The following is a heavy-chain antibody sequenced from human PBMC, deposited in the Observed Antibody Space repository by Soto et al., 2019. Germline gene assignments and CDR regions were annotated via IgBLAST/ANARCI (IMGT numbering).Heavy chain of an antibody. CDR1: GFTFTNYW. D-gene: IGHD4-4*01. CDR2: MKPDGGEI. Sequence: PGGSLRLSCVASGFTFTNYWMSWVRQLPGKGLEWVANMKPDGGEINYVDSVKGRFTISRDNAKNLMYLQMNSLSVEDTAVYYCGRDRGYSSFDYWGQGTPVTAPQ. J-gene: IGHJ4*02. V-gene: IGHV3-7*03. CDR3: GRDRGYSSFDY.